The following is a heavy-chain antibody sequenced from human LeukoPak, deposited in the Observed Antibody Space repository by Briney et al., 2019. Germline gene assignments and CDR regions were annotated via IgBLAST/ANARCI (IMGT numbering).Heavy chain of an antibody. CDR3: ARSPLAVTNWFDP. Sequence: GESLKISCKGSGYSFTSYWIGWVRQMPGKGLEWMGIIYPGDSDARYSPSFQGQVTISADKSISTAYLQWSSLKASDTAMYYCARSPLAVTNWFDPWGQGTLVTVSS. V-gene: IGHV5-51*01. J-gene: IGHJ5*02. D-gene: IGHD2-21*02. CDR2: IYPGDSDA. CDR1: GYSFTSYW.